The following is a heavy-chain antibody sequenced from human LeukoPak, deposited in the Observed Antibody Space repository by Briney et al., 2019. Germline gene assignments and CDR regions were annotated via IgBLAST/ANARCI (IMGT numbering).Heavy chain of an antibody. V-gene: IGHV4-31*03. CDR3: AAHYGSGSFFDY. CDR1: GGSISSGGYY. D-gene: IGHD3-10*01. J-gene: IGHJ4*02. CDR2: IYYSGST. Sequence: SETLSLTCTVSGGSISSGGYYWRWIRQHPGKGLEWIGYIYYSGSTYYNPSLKSRVTISVDTSKNQFSLKLSSVTAADTAVYYCAAHYGSGSFFDYWGQGTLVTVSS.